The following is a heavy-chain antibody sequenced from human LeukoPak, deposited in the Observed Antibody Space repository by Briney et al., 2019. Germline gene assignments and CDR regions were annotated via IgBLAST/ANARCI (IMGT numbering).Heavy chain of an antibody. CDR2: VNSDGSTT. J-gene: IGHJ4*02. D-gene: IGHD6-13*01. Sequence: GGSLRLSCAASGFTFSNYWMHWVRQAPGKGLVWVSRVNSDGSTTNYADSVKGRFTISRDNAENTLYMRMNSLRPEDTAVYYCARGYYSSSRFDSWGQGTLVTVSS. V-gene: IGHV3-74*01. CDR3: ARGYYSSSRFDS. CDR1: GFTFSNYW.